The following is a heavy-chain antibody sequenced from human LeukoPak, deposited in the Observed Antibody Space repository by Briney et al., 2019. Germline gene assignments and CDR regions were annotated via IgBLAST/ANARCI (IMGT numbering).Heavy chain of an antibody. Sequence: PSETLSLTCTVSGGSISSYYWSWVRQPPGKGLEWIGYIYYSGSTNYNPSLTSRVTISVDTSKNQFSLKLSSVTAADTAVYYCARGGRSYSYYYDSSGYYPFDYWGQGTLVTVSS. V-gene: IGHV4-59*01. J-gene: IGHJ4*02. D-gene: IGHD3-22*01. CDR1: GGSISSYY. CDR2: IYYSGST. CDR3: ARGGRSYSYYYDSSGYYPFDY.